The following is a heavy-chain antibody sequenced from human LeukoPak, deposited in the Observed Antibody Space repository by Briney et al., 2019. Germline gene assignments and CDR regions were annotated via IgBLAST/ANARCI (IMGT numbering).Heavy chain of an antibody. CDR2: ISSSGSTI. CDR1: GFTFSSYA. D-gene: IGHD2-15*01. Sequence: LPGGSLRLSCAASGFTFSSYAMNWVRQAPGKGLEWVSYISSSGSTIYYADSVKGRFTISRDNSKNSLYLQMNSLRAEDTAVYYCASPVVAARGYYYYDGMDVWGKGTTVTVSS. CDR3: ASPVVAARGYYYYDGMDV. V-gene: IGHV3-48*03. J-gene: IGHJ6*04.